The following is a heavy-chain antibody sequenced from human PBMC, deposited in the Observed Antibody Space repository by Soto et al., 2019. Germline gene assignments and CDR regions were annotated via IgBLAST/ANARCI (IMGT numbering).Heavy chain of an antibody. CDR2: ISSSSSYI. Sequence: EVQLVESGGGLVKPGGSLRLSCAASGFTFSSYSMNWVRQAPGKGLEWVSSISSSSSYIYYADSVKGRFTISRDNAKNSLYLQMNSLRAEGTAVYYCARDAVTTSYFDLWGRGTLVTVSS. CDR3: ARDAVTTSYFDL. J-gene: IGHJ2*01. D-gene: IGHD4-17*01. CDR1: GFTFSSYS. V-gene: IGHV3-21*01.